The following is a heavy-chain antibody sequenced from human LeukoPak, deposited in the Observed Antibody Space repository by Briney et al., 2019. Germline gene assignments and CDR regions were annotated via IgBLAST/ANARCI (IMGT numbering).Heavy chain of an antibody. D-gene: IGHD2-15*01. CDR1: GGSISSGGYY. Sequence: SETLSLTCTVSGGSISSGGYYWSWIRQHPGKGLEWIGYIYYSGSTYYNPSLKSRVTISVDTSKNQFSLKLSSVTAADTAVYYCARGTRYCSGGSCYSYWYFDLWGRGTLVTVSS. J-gene: IGHJ2*01. CDR3: ARGTRYCSGGSCYSYWYFDL. CDR2: IYYSGST. V-gene: IGHV4-31*03.